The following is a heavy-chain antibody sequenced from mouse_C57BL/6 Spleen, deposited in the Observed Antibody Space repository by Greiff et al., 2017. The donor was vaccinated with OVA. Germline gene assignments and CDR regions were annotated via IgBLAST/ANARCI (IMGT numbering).Heavy chain of an antibody. Sequence: EVNVVESEGGLVQPGSSMKLSCTASGFTFSDYYMAWVRQVPEKGLEWVANINYDGSSTYYLDSLKSRFIISRDNAKNILYLQMSSLKSEDTATYYCARASYGNYFDYWGQGTTLTVSS. CDR1: GFTFSDYY. CDR2: INYDGSST. CDR3: ARASYGNYFDY. V-gene: IGHV5-16*01. J-gene: IGHJ2*01. D-gene: IGHD2-1*01.